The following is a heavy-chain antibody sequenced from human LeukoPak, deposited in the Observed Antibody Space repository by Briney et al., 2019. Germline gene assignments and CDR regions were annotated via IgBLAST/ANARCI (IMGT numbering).Heavy chain of an antibody. D-gene: IGHD3-9*01. CDR2: TNHSGST. CDR1: GGSFSGYY. CDR3: ARERYRYDILTGYYHDAYDI. V-gene: IGHV4-34*01. J-gene: IGHJ3*02. Sequence: SETLSLTCAVYGGSFSGYYWSWIRQPPGKGLEWIGETNHSGSTNYNPSLKSRVTISVDTSKSQFSLKLTSVTAADTAVYYCARERYRYDILTGYYHDAYDIWGHGTMVIVSS.